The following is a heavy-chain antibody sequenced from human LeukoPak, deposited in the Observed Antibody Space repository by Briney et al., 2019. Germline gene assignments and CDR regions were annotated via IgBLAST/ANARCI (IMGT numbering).Heavy chain of an antibody. CDR2: FIPIPGIA. D-gene: IGHD4-17*01. J-gene: IGHJ4*02. CDR1: GGTFSSYA. V-gene: IGHV1-69*04. CDR3: ARSTVTREY. Sequence: SVKVSCKASGGTFSSYAINWVRQAPGQGLEWMGTFIPIPGIANYTQKFQGRVTITADKSASTAYMELSSLRSEDTAVYYCARSTVTREYWGQGTLVTVSS.